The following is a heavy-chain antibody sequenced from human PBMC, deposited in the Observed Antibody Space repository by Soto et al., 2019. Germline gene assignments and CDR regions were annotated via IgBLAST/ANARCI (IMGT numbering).Heavy chain of an antibody. D-gene: IGHD3-3*01. J-gene: IGHJ6*02. Sequence: PGGSLRLSCAASGFTFSNYGMHWVRQAPGKGLEWVAVISYDGSNRYYADSVKGRFTISRDNSKNTLYLQMNSLRAEDAAVYYCARDLWEYDFWSGYSTTSCGMDVWGQGTTVTVSS. CDR1: GFTFSNYG. CDR3: ARDLWEYDFWSGYSTTSCGMDV. V-gene: IGHV3-30-3*01. CDR2: ISYDGSNR.